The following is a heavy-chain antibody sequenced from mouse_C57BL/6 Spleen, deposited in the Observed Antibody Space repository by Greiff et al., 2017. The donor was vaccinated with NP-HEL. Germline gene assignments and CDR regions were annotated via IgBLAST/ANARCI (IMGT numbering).Heavy chain of an antibody. V-gene: IGHV1-50*01. CDR1: GYTFTSYW. CDR3: ARGGAQNFDY. D-gene: IGHD3-2*02. Sequence: QVQLKQPGAELVKPGASVKLSCKASGYTFTSYWMQWVKQRPGQGLEWIGEIDPSDSYTNYNQKFKGKATLTVDTSSSTAYMQLSSLTSEDSAVYYCARGGAQNFDYWGQGTTLTVSS. J-gene: IGHJ2*01. CDR2: IDPSDSYT.